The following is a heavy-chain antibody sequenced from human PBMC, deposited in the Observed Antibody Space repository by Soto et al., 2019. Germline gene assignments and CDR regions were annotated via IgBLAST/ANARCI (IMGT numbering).Heavy chain of an antibody. V-gene: IGHV3-21*05. Sequence: GGTLILSCSDSGVSLSDYSMNWIRQAPGKGLEWLSYTRGTNNDIYYRDSVKGRLTISRDNAKNSVYLQMSSLRDEDTAVYYCVRDKAWAFDIWGQGTLVTVSS. CDR2: TRGTNNDI. CDR3: VRDKAWAFDI. CDR1: GVSLSDYS. J-gene: IGHJ3*02.